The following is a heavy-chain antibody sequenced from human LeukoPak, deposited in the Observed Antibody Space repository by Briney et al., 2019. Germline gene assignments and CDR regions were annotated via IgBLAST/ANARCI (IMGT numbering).Heavy chain of an antibody. Sequence: KPSETLSLTCAVYGGSFSGYYWSWIRQPPGKGREWIREINHSGSTNYNPSLKSRVTISVDTSKNQYSLKLSSVTAADTAVYYCARVAYGDYRNPACDIWRQGTMVTVSS. CDR2: INHSGST. CDR3: ARVAYGDYRNPACDI. V-gene: IGHV4-34*01. J-gene: IGHJ3*02. CDR1: GGSFSGYY. D-gene: IGHD4-17*01.